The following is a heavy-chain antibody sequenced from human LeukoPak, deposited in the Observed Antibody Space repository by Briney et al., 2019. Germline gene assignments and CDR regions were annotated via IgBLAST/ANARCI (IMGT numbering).Heavy chain of an antibody. CDR1: GGSISSYY. CDR3: ARKGPQWYFDL. J-gene: IGHJ2*01. V-gene: IGHV4-59*08. D-gene: IGHD1-14*01. CDR2: IYYSGST. Sequence: PSETLSLTCNVSGGSISSYYWSWIRQPPGKGLDWIGYIYYSGSTNYNPSLKSRVTISVDTSKDQVSLKLSSVTAADTAVYYCARKGPQWYFDLWGRGTLVTVSS.